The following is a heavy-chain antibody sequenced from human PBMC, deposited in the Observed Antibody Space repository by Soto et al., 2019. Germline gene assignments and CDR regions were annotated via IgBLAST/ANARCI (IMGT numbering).Heavy chain of an antibody. CDR2: INSDGSST. V-gene: IGHV3-74*01. D-gene: IGHD6-19*01. Sequence: LRLSCAASGFTFSSYWMHWVRQAPGKGLVWVSRINSDGSSTSYADSVKGRFTISRDNAKNTLYLQMNSLRAEDTAVYYCARDGSSGWYYYYGMDVWGQGTTVTVSS. CDR3: ARDGSSGWYYYYGMDV. J-gene: IGHJ6*02. CDR1: GFTFSSYW.